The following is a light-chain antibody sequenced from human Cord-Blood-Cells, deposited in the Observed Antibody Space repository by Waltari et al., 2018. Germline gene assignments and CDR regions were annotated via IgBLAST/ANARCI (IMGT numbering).Light chain of an antibody. Sequence: SYELTQPPSVSVSLGQMARSTCSGEALPTKYAYWYQQKPGQFPVLVIYKDSERPSGIPERFSGSSSGTIVTLTISGVQAEDEADYYCLSADSSGTYRVFGGGTKLTVL. V-gene: IGLV3-16*01. CDR1: ALPTKY. J-gene: IGLJ2*01. CDR2: KDS. CDR3: LSADSSGTYRV.